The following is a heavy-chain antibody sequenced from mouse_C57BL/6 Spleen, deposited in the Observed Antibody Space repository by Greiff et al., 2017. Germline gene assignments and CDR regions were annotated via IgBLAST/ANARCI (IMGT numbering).Heavy chain of an antibody. J-gene: IGHJ1*03. D-gene: IGHD2-4*01. V-gene: IGHV1-26*01. CDR2: INPNNGGT. Sequence: VQLQQSGPELVKPGASVKISCKASGYTFTDYYMNWVKQSHGKSLEWIGDINPNNGGTSYNQKFKGKATLTVDKSSSTAYMELRSLTSEDSAVYYCARKDYEGYFDVWGTGTTVTVSS. CDR3: ARKDYEGYFDV. CDR1: GYTFTDYY.